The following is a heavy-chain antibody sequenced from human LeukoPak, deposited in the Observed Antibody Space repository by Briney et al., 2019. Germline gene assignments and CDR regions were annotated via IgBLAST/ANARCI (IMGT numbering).Heavy chain of an antibody. CDR2: ISSSSSYT. J-gene: IGHJ4*02. Sequence: GGSLRLSCAASGFTFSSYAMSWVRQAPGKGLEWVSYISSSSSYTNYADSVKGRFTISRDNAKNSLYLQMNSLRAEDTAVYYCARGSRTIELGDDYWGQGTLVTVSS. V-gene: IGHV3-21*05. CDR3: ARGSRTIELGDDY. CDR1: GFTFSSYA. D-gene: IGHD5-24*01.